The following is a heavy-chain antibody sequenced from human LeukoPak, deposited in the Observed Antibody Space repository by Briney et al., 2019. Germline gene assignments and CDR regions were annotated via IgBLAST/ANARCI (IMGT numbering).Heavy chain of an antibody. CDR3: ATSSTWNRDTDY. D-gene: IGHD6-13*01. CDR2: ISGSAGST. J-gene: IGHJ4*02. CDR1: GFTFASYA. V-gene: IGHV3-23*01. Sequence: GGSLRLSCAASGFTFASYAMTWVRQAPGKGLEWVSTISGSAGSTYYADSVKGRFTISRDNSKNTLYLQINNLRAEDTAVYYCATSSTWNRDTDYWGQGTLVTVSS.